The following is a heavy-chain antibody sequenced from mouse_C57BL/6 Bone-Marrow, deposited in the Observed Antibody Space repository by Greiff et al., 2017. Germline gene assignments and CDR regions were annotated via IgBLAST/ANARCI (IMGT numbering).Heavy chain of an antibody. V-gene: IGHV1-69*01. CDR1: GYTFTSYW. CDR2: IDPSDSYT. Sequence: VQLQQPGAELVMPGASVKLSCKASGYTFTSYWMHWVKQRPGQGLEWIGEIDPSDSYTNYNQKFKGKSTLTVDKSSSTAYMQLSSLTSEDSAFYYCARAHYGSSYDWYFDVWGTGTTVTVSS. J-gene: IGHJ1*03. CDR3: ARAHYGSSYDWYFDV. D-gene: IGHD1-1*01.